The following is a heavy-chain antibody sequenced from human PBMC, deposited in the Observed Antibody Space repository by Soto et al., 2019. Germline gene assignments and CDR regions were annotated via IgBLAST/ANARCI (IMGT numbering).Heavy chain of an antibody. D-gene: IGHD1-20*01. Sequence: NPSETLFLTCTVSGGSISSSSYYWGWIRQPPGKGLEGIGYIYYSGSTNYNPSLKSRVTISVDTSKNQFSLKLSSVTAADTAVYYCTRDARYNAVSYSATWGQGTLVTVSS. V-gene: IGHV4-61*01. J-gene: IGHJ5*02. CDR2: IYYSGST. CDR3: TRDARYNAVSYSAT. CDR1: GGSISSSSYY.